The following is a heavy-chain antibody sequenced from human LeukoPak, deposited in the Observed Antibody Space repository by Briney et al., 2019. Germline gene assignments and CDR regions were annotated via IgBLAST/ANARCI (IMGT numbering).Heavy chain of an antibody. CDR3: AKPRMFPGYDFWSGPTNFDY. J-gene: IGHJ4*02. Sequence: GGSLRLSCAASGFTFSSYGMHWVRQAPGKGLEWVAVISYDGSNKYYADSVKGRFTISRDNSKNTLYLQMNSLRAEDTAVYYCAKPRMFPGYDFWSGPTNFDYWGQGTLVTVSS. V-gene: IGHV3-30*18. CDR1: GFTFSSYG. D-gene: IGHD3-3*01. CDR2: ISYDGSNK.